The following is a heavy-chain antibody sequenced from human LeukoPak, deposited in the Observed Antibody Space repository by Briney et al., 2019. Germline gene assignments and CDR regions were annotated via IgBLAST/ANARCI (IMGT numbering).Heavy chain of an antibody. D-gene: IGHD3-10*01. J-gene: IGHJ3*02. CDR1: GGSFSGYY. CDR2: INHSGST. Sequence: SEALSLTCAVYGGSFSGYYWSWIRQPPGKGLEWIGEINHSGSTNYNPSLKSRVTISVDTSKNQFSLKLSSVTAADTAVYYCARSDGYGLVGIWGQGTMVTVSS. V-gene: IGHV4-34*01. CDR3: ARSDGYGLVGI.